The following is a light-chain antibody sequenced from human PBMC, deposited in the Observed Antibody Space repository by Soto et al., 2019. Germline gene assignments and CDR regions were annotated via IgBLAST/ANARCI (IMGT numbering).Light chain of an antibody. CDR2: WAS. CDR3: QQYYSPWT. V-gene: IGKV4-1*01. CDR1: QSVLYSSNNKNY. J-gene: IGKJ1*01. Sequence: DIVMTQSPDSLAVSLGERATINCKSSQSVLYSSNNKNYLAWYQQKPGQPPKLLIYWASTRESGVPDRFSGSGSGTDFTLTISSLQAEDGAVYYCQQYYSPWTFGQGTKVALK.